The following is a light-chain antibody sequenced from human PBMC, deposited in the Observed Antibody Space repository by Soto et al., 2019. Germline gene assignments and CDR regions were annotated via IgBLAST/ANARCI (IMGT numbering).Light chain of an antibody. V-gene: IGLV2-14*03. CDR1: SRDVGAYNY. Sequence: QSALTQPASVSGSPGQSITISCTGTSRDVGAYNYVSWFQQHPGKAPKLMIYDVNNRPSGVSNRFSGSKSGNTASLTISGLQAEYEADYYCSSYTSSSTLTFGGGTKLTVL. J-gene: IGLJ2*01. CDR2: DVN. CDR3: SSYTSSSTLT.